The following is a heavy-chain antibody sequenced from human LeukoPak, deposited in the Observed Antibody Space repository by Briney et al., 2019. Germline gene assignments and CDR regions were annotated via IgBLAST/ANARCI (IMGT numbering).Heavy chain of an antibody. D-gene: IGHD5-18*01. CDR2: INAGNGNT. CDR1: GYTFTSYA. J-gene: IGHJ4*02. Sequence: ASVKVSCKASGYTFTSYAMHWVRQAPGQRLEWMGWINAGNGNTKYSQEFQGRVAITRDTSASTAYMELSSLRSEDMAVYYCALLGYSYGLDYWGQGTLVTVSS. V-gene: IGHV1-3*03. CDR3: ALLGYSYGLDY.